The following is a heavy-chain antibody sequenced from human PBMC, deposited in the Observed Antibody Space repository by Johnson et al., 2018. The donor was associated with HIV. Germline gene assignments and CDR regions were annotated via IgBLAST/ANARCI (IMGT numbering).Heavy chain of an antibody. CDR2: IKHDGGRI. J-gene: IGHJ3*02. D-gene: IGHD2-21*01. CDR1: GFTFSNSW. CDR3: ARDVSYRYDGDGWADAFDI. Sequence: VQLVESGGGSVQTGGSLRLSCAASGFTFSNSWMNWVRQAPGRGLEWVANIKHDGGRIQYVDSVKGRFTISRDNARNLLFLQMNTLRAEDTAVYYCARDVSYRYDGDGWADAFDIWGQGTMVTVST. V-gene: IGHV3-7*01.